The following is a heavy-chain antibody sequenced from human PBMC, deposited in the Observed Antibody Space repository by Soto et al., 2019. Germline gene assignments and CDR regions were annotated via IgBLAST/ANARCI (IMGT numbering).Heavy chain of an antibody. CDR3: ARANYYDSSGTPQYGMDV. V-gene: IGHV3-33*01. CDR2: IWYDGSNK. D-gene: IGHD3-22*01. CDR1: GFTFSSYG. Sequence: QVQLVESGGGVVQPGRSLRLSCAASGFTFSSYGMHWVRQAPGKGLEWVAVIWYDGSNKNYADSVKGRFTISRDNSKNTLYLQMNSLRAEDTAVYYCARANYYDSSGTPQYGMDVWGQGTTVTVSS. J-gene: IGHJ6*02.